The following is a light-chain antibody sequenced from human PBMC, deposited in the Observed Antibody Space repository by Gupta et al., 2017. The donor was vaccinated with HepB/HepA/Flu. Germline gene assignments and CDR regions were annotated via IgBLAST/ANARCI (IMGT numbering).Light chain of an antibody. V-gene: IGKV1-12*01. J-gene: IGKJ1*01. Sequence: DIQMTQSPSSLSASLGDRVTLTCLATQAISNRLGWYQHQPGKAPKLLLYSASSLRNGVPSRFSGSGSGTEFTLTINSLHSADFATYYCQQSDSFPWTFGQGTTV. CDR1: QAISNR. CDR3: QQSDSFPWT. CDR2: SAS.